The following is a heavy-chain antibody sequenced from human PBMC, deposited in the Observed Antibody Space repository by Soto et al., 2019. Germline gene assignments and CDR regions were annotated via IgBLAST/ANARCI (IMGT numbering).Heavy chain of an antibody. CDR3: ASPRYCSGGSCRSNDAFDI. CDR1: GGSISGSSYY. V-gene: IGHV4-39*01. J-gene: IGHJ3*02. Sequence: PSETLSLTCTVSGGSISGSSYYWGWIRQPPGKGLEWIGSIYYSGSTYYNPSLKSRVTISVDTSKNQFSLKLSSVTAADTAVYYCASPRYCSGGSCRSNDAFDIWGQGTMVTVSS. CDR2: IYYSGST. D-gene: IGHD2-15*01.